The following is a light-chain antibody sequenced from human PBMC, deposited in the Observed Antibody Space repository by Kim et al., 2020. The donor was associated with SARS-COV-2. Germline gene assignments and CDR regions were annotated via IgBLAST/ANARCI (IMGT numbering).Light chain of an antibody. J-gene: IGKJ2*01. Sequence: DIQMTQPPSSLSASVGDRVTITCRASQSMSSYLNWYQQKPGQAPKLLIYAASSLQSGVPSRFSGSGSGTDFTLTISSLQPEDFATYYCQQCYSTPRTFGQGTKLEIK. CDR1: QSMSSY. V-gene: IGKV1-39*01. CDR3: QQCYSTPRT. CDR2: AAS.